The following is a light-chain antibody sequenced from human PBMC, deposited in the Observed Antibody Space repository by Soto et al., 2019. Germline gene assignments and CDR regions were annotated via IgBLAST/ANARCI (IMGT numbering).Light chain of an antibody. V-gene: IGKV3-20*01. CDR3: QQSYSNTIT. CDR2: GAS. J-gene: IGKJ5*01. CDR1: QSVSRRY. Sequence: EIVFTQSPGTLSLSPWERATLSFRASQSVSRRYLAWYQHKPGQAPRLLISGASTGATGIPARLSGSGYGTDLTITISSMQPEDFETYYCQQSYSNTITFGQGTRLEIK.